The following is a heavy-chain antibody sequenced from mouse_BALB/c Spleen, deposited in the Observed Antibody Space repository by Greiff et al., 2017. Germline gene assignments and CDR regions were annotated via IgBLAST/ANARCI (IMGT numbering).Heavy chain of an antibody. CDR1: GFNIKDYY. D-gene: IGHD4-1*01. V-gene: IGHV14-1*02. CDR2: IDPENGNT. Sequence: EVKLVESGAELVRPGALVKLSCKASGFNIKDYYMHWVKQRPEQGLEWIGWIDPENGNTIYDPKFQGKASITADTSSNTAYLQLSSLTSEDTAVYYCARRTGTWYFDVWGAGTTVTVSS. CDR3: ARRTGTWYFDV. J-gene: IGHJ1*01.